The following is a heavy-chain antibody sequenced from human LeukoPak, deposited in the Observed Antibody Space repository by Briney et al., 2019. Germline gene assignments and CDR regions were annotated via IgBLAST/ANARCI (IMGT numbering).Heavy chain of an antibody. Sequence: GGSLRLSCAASGFTFSRYAMKWVRQAPGKGLEWVSCIGSSGSYTYYADSVKGRFTISRDNAKDSLYLQMDSLRAEDGAVYYCAREDYSSGNPTIDTWGQGTLVTASS. CDR2: IGSSGSYT. CDR3: AREDYSSGNPTIDT. CDR1: GFTFSRYA. V-gene: IGHV3-21*01. J-gene: IGHJ5*02. D-gene: IGHD3-10*01.